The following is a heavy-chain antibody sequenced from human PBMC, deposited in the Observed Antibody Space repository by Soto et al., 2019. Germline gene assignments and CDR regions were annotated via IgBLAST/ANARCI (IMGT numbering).Heavy chain of an antibody. J-gene: IGHJ6*04. CDR1: GYTFTSYG. V-gene: IGHV1-18*01. Sequence: GASVKVSCKASGYTFTSYGISWVRQAPGQGLEWMGWISAYNGNTNYAQKLQGRVTMTTDTPTSTAYMELRSLRSDDTAVYYCAREGTYLLRFLEWPQPMDVSGKGTTVTVSA. CDR3: AREGTYLLRFLEWPQPMDV. D-gene: IGHD3-3*01. CDR2: ISAYNGNT.